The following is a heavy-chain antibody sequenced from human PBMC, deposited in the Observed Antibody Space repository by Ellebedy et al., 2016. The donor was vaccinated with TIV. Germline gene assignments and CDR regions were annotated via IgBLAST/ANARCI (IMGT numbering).Heavy chain of an antibody. Sequence: GESLKISCVASGFSFSNYWIHWVRQVPGKGLVGVSRINSDGSGTSYADSVKGRFRISRDNAENTVSLQMNSLRAEDTAIYYCARDRWAEYTFDIWGQGTMVTVSS. J-gene: IGHJ3*02. CDR3: ARDRWAEYTFDI. CDR1: GFSFSNYW. V-gene: IGHV3-74*01. CDR2: INSDGSGT. D-gene: IGHD6-6*01.